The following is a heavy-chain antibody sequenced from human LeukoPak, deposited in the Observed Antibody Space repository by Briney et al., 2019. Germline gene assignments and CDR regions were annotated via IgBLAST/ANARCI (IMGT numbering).Heavy chain of an antibody. D-gene: IGHD6-13*01. CDR3: ARDSLPYSSSWPDY. J-gene: IGHJ4*02. V-gene: IGHV1-8*01. CDR2: MNPNSGNT. Sequence: ASVKVSCKASGYTFTSYDINWVRQATGQELEWMGWMNPNSGNTGYAQKFQGRVTMTRNTSISTAYMELSSLRSEDTAVYYCARDSLPYSSSWPDYWGQGTLVTVSS. CDR1: GYTFTSYD.